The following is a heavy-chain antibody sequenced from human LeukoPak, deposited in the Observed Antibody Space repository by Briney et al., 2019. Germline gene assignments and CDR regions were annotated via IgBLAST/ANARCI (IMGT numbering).Heavy chain of an antibody. V-gene: IGHV3-30*18. Sequence: GRSLRLSCAASGFTFSSYGMHWVRQAPGKGLEWVAVISYDGSNKYYADSVKGRFTISRDNSKNTVYLQMNSLRAEDTAVYYCAKPALGTIFGVVPDYWGQGTLVTVSS. D-gene: IGHD3-3*01. CDR3: AKPALGTIFGVVPDY. CDR1: GFTFSSYG. CDR2: ISYDGSNK. J-gene: IGHJ4*02.